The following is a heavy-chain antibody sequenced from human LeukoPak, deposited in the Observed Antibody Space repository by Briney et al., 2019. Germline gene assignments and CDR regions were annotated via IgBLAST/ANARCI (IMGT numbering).Heavy chain of an antibody. V-gene: IGHV1-69*05. Sequence: ASVKVSCKASGGTFSSYAISWVRQAPGQGLEWMGGIIPIFGTANYAQKFQGRVTITTDESTSTAYMELSSLRSEDTAVYYCARGRGCYSSSADNWFDPWGQGTLVTVSS. CDR1: GGTFSSYA. CDR2: IIPIFGTA. CDR3: ARGRGCYSSSADNWFDP. J-gene: IGHJ5*02. D-gene: IGHD6-6*01.